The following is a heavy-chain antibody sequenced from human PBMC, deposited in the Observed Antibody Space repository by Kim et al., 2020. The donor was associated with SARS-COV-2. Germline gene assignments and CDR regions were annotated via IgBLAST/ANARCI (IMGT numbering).Heavy chain of an antibody. Sequence: SVKVSCKASGGTFSSYAISWVRQAPGQGLEWMGGIIPIFGTANYAQKFQGRVTITADESTSTAYMELSSLRSEDTAVYYCARDRAYCGGDCYSDAFDIWGQGTMVTVSS. J-gene: IGHJ3*02. CDR1: GGTFSSYA. CDR3: ARDRAYCGGDCYSDAFDI. D-gene: IGHD2-21*02. V-gene: IGHV1-69*13. CDR2: IIPIFGTA.